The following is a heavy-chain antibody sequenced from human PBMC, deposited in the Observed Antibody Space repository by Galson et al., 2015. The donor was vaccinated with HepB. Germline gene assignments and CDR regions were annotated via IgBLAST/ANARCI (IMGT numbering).Heavy chain of an antibody. Sequence: SLRLSCAASGFTFSSSGMHWVRQAPGKGLEWVAFIRYDGSSEHNGDSVKGRFTISRDNSKNTLYLQMNSLRPEDTAVYYCAKGNGAQDFWGQGTLVTVSS. J-gene: IGHJ4*02. V-gene: IGHV3-30*02. D-gene: IGHD1-1*01. CDR3: AKGNGAQDF. CDR1: GFTFSSSG. CDR2: IRYDGSSE.